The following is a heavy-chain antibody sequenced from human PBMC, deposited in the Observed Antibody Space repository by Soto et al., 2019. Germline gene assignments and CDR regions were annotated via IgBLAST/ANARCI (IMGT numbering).Heavy chain of an antibody. CDR2: INDRGSI. Sequence: QVQLQQWGAGPLRPLETLSLTCGVSGGSFSGYYWAWIRQSPGKGLEWIGEINDRGSINYNPSLKSRVGMSVDTSKNHYSLNLRSVTAADTAVYYCARESHDILTGPPWVWYFDLWGRGTLVTVSS. V-gene: IGHV4-34*01. CDR3: ARESHDILTGPPWVWYFDL. J-gene: IGHJ2*01. CDR1: GGSFSGYY. D-gene: IGHD3-9*01.